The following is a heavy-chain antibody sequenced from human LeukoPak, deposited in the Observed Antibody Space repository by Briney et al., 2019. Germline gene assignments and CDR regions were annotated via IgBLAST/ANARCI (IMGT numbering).Heavy chain of an antibody. CDR1: GGSIGTSDYY. CDR2: ISDRGST. J-gene: IGHJ4*02. V-gene: IGHV4-31*03. Sequence: TLSLTCTVSGGSIGTSDYYWNWIRQHPGKGLGWIGFISDRGSTLYNPSLKSRVTISSDTSKTQFSQKLSSVTAADMAVYYCARGIYSSGWRDCWGQGTLVAVSS. CDR3: ARGIYSSGWRDC. D-gene: IGHD5-12*01.